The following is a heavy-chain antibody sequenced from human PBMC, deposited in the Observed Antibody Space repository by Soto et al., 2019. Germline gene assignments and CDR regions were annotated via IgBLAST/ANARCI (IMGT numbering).Heavy chain of an antibody. J-gene: IGHJ3*02. CDR2: ITAYNGNT. D-gene: IGHD7-27*01. CDR3: ARELGPGAFDI. CDR1: GFTFSSYG. V-gene: IGHV1-18*01. Sequence: GASVKVSCKVSGFTFSSYGISWVRQAPGQGLEWMGWITAYNGNTNYAQNFQGRVTMTTDTSTSTAYMELRSLRSDDTAVYYCARELGPGAFDIWGQGTMVTVSS.